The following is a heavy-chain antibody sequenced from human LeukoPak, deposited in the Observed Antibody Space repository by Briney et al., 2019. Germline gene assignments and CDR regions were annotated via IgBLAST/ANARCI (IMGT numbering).Heavy chain of an antibody. Sequence: SETLSLTCTVSGGSIVSYYWSWIRQPPGKGLEWIGYIYYTGSTNYNPSLKSRVTISVDTSKNQFSLKLSSVTAADTAVYYCARYLAAGYFDLWGRGTLVTVSS. CDR1: GGSIVSYY. D-gene: IGHD6-25*01. J-gene: IGHJ2*01. CDR3: ARYLAAGYFDL. CDR2: IYYTGST. V-gene: IGHV4-59*08.